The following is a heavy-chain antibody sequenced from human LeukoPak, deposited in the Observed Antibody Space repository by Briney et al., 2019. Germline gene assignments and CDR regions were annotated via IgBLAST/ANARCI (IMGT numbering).Heavy chain of an antibody. J-gene: IGHJ4*02. D-gene: IGHD3-10*01. CDR3: ATSKMDNMARGVIMYYFDY. V-gene: IGHV1-24*01. Sequence: ASVKVSCKVSGYTLTELSMHWVRQAPGKGLEWMGGFDPEDGETIYAQKFQGRVTMTEDTSTDTAYMEPSSLRSEDTAVYYCATSKMDNMARGVIMYYFDYWGQGTLVTASS. CDR2: FDPEDGET. CDR1: GYTLTELS.